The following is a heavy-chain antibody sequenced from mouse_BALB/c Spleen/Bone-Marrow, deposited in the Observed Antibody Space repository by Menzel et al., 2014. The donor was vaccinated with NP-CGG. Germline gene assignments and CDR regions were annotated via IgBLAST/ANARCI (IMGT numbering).Heavy chain of an antibody. CDR3: ARGGYYGTSHFDY. Sequence: EVHLVESGPDLVKPSQSLSLTCTVTGYSITSGYNWHWIRQFPGNKLEWMGYIHYSGYTNYNPSLTGRISITRDTSKNQFFLHFNSVTTEHTTTYSCARGGYYGTSHFDYWGQGTTLTASS. CDR1: GYSITSGYN. CDR2: IHYSGYT. V-gene: IGHV3-1*02. J-gene: IGHJ2*01. D-gene: IGHD1-1*01.